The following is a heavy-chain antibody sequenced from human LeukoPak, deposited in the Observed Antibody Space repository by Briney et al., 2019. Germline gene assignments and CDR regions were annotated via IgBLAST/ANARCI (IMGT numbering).Heavy chain of an antibody. CDR2: IGTAGDT. CDR1: GFTLSNYD. J-gene: IGHJ6*02. V-gene: IGHV3-13*01. Sequence: GGSLRLSCAASGFTLSNYDMTWVRKRPGKGLEWASIIGTAGDTYYADSVKGRFTISRESAMNSLYLQMNGLRGGDTAVYYCAREYVLAVAGTNYYYGMDVWGQGTAVTVSS. D-gene: IGHD6-19*01. CDR3: AREYVLAVAGTNYYYGMDV.